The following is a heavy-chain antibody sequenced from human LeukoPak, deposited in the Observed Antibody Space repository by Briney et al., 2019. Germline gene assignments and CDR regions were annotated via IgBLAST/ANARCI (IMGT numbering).Heavy chain of an antibody. J-gene: IGHJ4*02. V-gene: IGHV3-49*03. CDR2: VRKKGYGETT. CDR3: SRGLHDYGDSNYYFDQ. Sequence: QTGGSLRLSCTASGFTFGDDGWSWFRQAPGKGLEWICFVRKKGYGETTDYAASVRGRFTISRDDAKSIAYLQMNSLKTEDTALYYCSRGLHDYGDSNYYFDQWGRGTLVTVSS. D-gene: IGHD4-17*01. CDR1: GFTFGDDG.